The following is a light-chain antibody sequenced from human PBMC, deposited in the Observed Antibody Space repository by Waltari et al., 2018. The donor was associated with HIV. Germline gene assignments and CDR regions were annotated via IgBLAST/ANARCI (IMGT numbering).Light chain of an antibody. CDR2: GAS. J-gene: IGKJ2*01. V-gene: IGKV1-39*01. CDR1: QNINSY. Sequence: DIQMTQSPSSLSASVGDRVTITCRANQNINSYLNWYRQKPGKAPNLLIFGASTLQSGVPSRFSASGSGIDSILTITAVQREDFATYFCQQSHTLPATFGQGTKLEMK. CDR3: QQSHTLPAT.